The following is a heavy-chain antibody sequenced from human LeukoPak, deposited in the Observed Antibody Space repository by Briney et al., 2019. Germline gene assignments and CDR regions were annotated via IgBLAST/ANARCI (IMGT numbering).Heavy chain of an antibody. D-gene: IGHD6-19*01. CDR1: GFTFSSYD. J-gene: IGHJ6*04. Sequence: PGGSLRLSCAASGFTFSSYDMHWVRQAIGKGLEWVSAIGTAGDPYYPGSVKGRFTISRENAKNSLYLQMNSLRAGDTAVYYCARGSLGAVADPYYYYYGMDVWGKGTTVTVSS. CDR2: IGTAGDP. V-gene: IGHV3-13*05. CDR3: ARGSLGAVADPYYYYYGMDV.